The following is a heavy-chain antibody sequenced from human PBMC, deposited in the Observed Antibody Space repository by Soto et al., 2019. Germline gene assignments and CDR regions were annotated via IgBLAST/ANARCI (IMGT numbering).Heavy chain of an antibody. CDR2: IYYRGST. CDR1: GGSMSSHY. CDR3: ARDGREASGMDV. V-gene: IGHV4-59*11. D-gene: IGHD1-26*01. Sequence: QVHLQESGPGLVRPSETLSLTCTVSGGSMSSHYWSWVRQAPGKGLEWIGHIYYRGSTNYNPSLRSRSTISVDTSKNQFSLKLNSVTTADAAVYYCARDGREASGMDVWGQGTKVTVSS. J-gene: IGHJ6*02.